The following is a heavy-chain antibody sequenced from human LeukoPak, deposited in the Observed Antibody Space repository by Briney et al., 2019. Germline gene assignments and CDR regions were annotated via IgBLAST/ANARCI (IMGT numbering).Heavy chain of an antibody. CDR3: AREGRSSGWYYFDY. Sequence: GGSLRLSCAASGFTFSTYTMNWVRQVPGKGLEWVSSISSSSTYIYYAGSVQGRFTISRDNAKNSLYLQMNSLRAEDTAVFYCAREGRSSGWYYFDYWGQGTLVTVSS. CDR2: ISSSSTYI. CDR1: GFTFSTYT. J-gene: IGHJ4*02. D-gene: IGHD6-19*01. V-gene: IGHV3-21*01.